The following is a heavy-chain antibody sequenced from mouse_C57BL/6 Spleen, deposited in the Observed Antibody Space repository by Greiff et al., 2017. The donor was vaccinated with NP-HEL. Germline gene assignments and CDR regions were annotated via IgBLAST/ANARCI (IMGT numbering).Heavy chain of an antibody. CDR1: GYTFTDYY. D-gene: IGHD2-1*01. CDR2: INPNNGGT. CDR3: ARNYGNYWFAY. Sequence: VQLQQSGPELVKPGASVKISCKASGYTFTDYYMNWVKQSHGKSLEWIGDINPNNGGTSYNQKFKGKATLTVDKSSSTAYMELRSLTSEDSAVYYCARNYGNYWFAYWGQGTLVTVSA. V-gene: IGHV1-26*01. J-gene: IGHJ3*01.